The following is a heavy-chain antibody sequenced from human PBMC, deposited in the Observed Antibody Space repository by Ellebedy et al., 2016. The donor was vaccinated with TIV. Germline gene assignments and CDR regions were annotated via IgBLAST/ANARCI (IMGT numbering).Heavy chain of an antibody. D-gene: IGHD3-3*01. J-gene: IGHJ4*02. CDR3: SRSLSD. CDR2: IRNKAKSYST. Sequence: GESLKISCAASGFIFSDHYMEWVRQAPGKGLEWVARIRNKAKSYSTEYAASVKGRFTISRDDSKNSLYLQMNSLKSDDTAIYFCSRSLSDWGQGTLVTVSS. CDR1: GFIFSDHY. V-gene: IGHV3-72*01.